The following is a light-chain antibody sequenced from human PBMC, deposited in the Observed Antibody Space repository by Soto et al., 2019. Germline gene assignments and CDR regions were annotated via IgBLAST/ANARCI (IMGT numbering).Light chain of an antibody. CDR1: QSISLA. CDR2: GAS. V-gene: IGKV3-20*01. CDR3: QLYGISPQ. J-gene: IGKJ5*01. Sequence: EIVLTQSPATLSLSPGERATLSCRASQSISLAIAWYQHKPGQAPRLLIYGASSRATGIPDRFSGSGSETDFTLTISRLGPEDFAVYYCQLYGISPQFGQGTRLEIK.